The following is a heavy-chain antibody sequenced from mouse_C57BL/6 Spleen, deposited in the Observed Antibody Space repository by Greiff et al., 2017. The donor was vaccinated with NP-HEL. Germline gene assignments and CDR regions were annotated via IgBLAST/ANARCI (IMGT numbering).Heavy chain of an antibody. V-gene: IGHV5-17*01. J-gene: IGHJ1*03. CDR2: ISSGSSTI. Sequence: DVQLVESGGGLVKPGGSLKLSCAASGFTFSDYGMHWVRQAPEKGLEWVAYISSGSSTIYYADTVKGRFTISRDNAKNTLFLQMTSLRSEDTAMYYCARGYYDYDGADVWGTGTTVTVSS. D-gene: IGHD2-4*01. CDR1: GFTFSDYG. CDR3: ARGYYDYDGADV.